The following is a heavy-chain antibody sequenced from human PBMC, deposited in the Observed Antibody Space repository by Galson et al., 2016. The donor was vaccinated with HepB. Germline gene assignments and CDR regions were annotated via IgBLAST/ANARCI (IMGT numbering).Heavy chain of an antibody. J-gene: IGHJ4*02. V-gene: IGHV4-31*03. CDR1: GGSISSGGYS. Sequence: TLSLTCTVSGGSISSGGYSWSWIRQHPGKGLEWIGYIYHLGNTYFNPSLKSRVTMSVDASKNQFSLKLSSVTAADTAGYYCARGGRKGLWGYYFDYWGQGTLVPVSA. CDR3: ARGGRKGLWGYYFDY. CDR2: IYHLGNT. D-gene: IGHD3-16*01.